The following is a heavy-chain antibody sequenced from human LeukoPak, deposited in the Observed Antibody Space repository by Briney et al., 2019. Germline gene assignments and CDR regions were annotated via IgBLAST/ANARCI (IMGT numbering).Heavy chain of an antibody. CDR3: ARALYSRGWYRGEYYFDY. J-gene: IGHJ4*02. V-gene: IGHV4-59*01. CDR2: IYYSGST. Sequence: PSETLSLTCTVSGGSISSYYWSWIRQPPGKGLEWIGYIYYSGSTNYNPSLKSRVTILVDTSKNHFSLKLSPVTAADTDVYYCARALYSRGWYRGEYYFDYWGQGTLVTVSS. CDR1: GGSISSYY. D-gene: IGHD6-19*01.